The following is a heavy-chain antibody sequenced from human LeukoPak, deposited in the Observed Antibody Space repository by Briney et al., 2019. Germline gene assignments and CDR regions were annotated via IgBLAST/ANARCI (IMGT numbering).Heavy chain of an antibody. Sequence: SETLSLTCTVSGGSISSYYWSWIRQPAGKGLEWIGRIYTSGSTNYNPSLKSRVTMSVDTSKNQFSLKLSSVTAADTAVYYCARLNWNDDAFDIWRQATMVNVCS. J-gene: IGHJ3*02. V-gene: IGHV4-4*07. CDR2: IYTSGST. CDR1: GGSISSYY. CDR3: ARLNWNDDAFDI. D-gene: IGHD1-1*01.